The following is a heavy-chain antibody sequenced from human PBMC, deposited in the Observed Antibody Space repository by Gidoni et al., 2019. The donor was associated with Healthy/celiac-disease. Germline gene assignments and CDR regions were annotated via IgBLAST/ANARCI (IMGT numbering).Heavy chain of an antibody. CDR2: IFSNDEK. Sequence: QVTLKESGPVLVKPTETLTLTCTISGFSLSNARMGVSWIRQPPGKALEWLAHIFSNDEKSYSTSLKSRLTISKDTSKSQVVLTMTNMDPVDTATYYCARILLYRRNLLSPYYGMDVWGQGTTVTVSS. CDR1: GFSLSNARMG. CDR3: ARILLYRRNLLSPYYGMDV. J-gene: IGHJ6*02. V-gene: IGHV2-26*03. D-gene: IGHD5-12*01.